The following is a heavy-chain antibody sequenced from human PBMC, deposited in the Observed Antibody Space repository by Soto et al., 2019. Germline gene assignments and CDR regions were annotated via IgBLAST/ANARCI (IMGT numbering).Heavy chain of an antibody. Sequence: SDTLSLTCTVSGDSISSGDYYGNWKRQPPGKGLEWIGFIYNSGSTYYNPSLKSRVTISVDTSKNQFSLKLTSVTAADTAVYYCARNDYDYVWESPGGDAFDIWGQGTLVTVSS. CDR2: IYNSGST. CDR1: GDSISSGDYY. CDR3: ARNDYDYVWESPGGDAFDI. J-gene: IGHJ3*02. V-gene: IGHV4-30-4*02. D-gene: IGHD3-16*01.